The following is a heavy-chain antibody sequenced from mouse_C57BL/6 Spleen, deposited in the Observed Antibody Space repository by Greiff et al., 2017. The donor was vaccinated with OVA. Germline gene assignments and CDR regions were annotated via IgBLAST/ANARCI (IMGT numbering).Heavy chain of an antibody. J-gene: IGHJ1*03. CDR2: IYPRSGNT. V-gene: IGHV1-81*01. D-gene: IGHD2-1*01. CDR3: AREGVYYGNYAYFDV. Sequence: VQRVESGAELARPGASVKLSCKASGYTFTSYGISWVKQRTGQGLEWIGEIYPRSGNTYYNEKFKGKATLTADKSSSTAYMELRSLTSEDSAVYFCAREGVYYGNYAYFDVWGTGTTVTVSS. CDR1: GYTFTSYG.